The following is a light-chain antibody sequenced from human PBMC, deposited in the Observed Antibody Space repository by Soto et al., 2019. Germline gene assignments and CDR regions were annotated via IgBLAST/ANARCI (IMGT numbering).Light chain of an antibody. CDR3: QQYGSSPPYT. Sequence: IVLTQSPGTLSLSPGERATLSCRASQSVSSIYLALYQQKPGQAPRLLIYGASSRATGIPDRFSGSGSGTDFTLTISRREPEDFAVYYCQQYGSSPPYTFGQGTKLEIK. CDR2: GAS. CDR1: QSVSSIY. J-gene: IGKJ2*01. V-gene: IGKV3-20*01.